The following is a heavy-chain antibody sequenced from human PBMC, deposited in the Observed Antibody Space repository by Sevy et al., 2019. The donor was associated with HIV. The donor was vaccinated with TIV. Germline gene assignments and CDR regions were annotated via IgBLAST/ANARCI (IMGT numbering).Heavy chain of an antibody. V-gene: IGHV3-7*01. J-gene: IGHJ3*02. D-gene: IGHD6-19*01. CDR3: ARESGWYALNDAFDI. CDR1: GFTFSSYW. CDR2: IKQDGSEK. Sequence: GGSLRLSCAASGFTFSSYWMSWVRQAPGKGLEWVANIKQDGSEKYYVDSVKGRFTISRDNAKNSLYLQMNSLRAEDTAVYYCARESGWYALNDAFDIWGQGTMVTVSS.